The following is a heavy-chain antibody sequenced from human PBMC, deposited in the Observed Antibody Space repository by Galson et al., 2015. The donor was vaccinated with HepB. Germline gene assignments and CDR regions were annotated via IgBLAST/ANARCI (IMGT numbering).Heavy chain of an antibody. Sequence: SLRLSCAASGFAFRNFGMHWVRQAPGKGLEWVAVIWYDDGSLKFYGDSVKGRFTISRDNSKNTLYLQMDSLRVEDTAVYYCARGPWIQLERMDHWGQGTLVTVSS. D-gene: IGHD1-1*01. CDR1: GFAFRNFG. J-gene: IGHJ4*02. CDR3: ARGPWIQLERMDH. V-gene: IGHV3-33*01. CDR2: IWYDDGSLK.